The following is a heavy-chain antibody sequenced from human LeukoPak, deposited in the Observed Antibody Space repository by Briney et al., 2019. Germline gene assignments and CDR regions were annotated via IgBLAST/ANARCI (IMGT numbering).Heavy chain of an antibody. Sequence: GGSLRLSCAASGFTFSSSSMNWVRQAPGKGPEWVSVIYSGGSTYYADSVKGRFTISRDNSKNTLYLQMNSLRAEDTAVYHCARVDSRTAQFDYWGQGTLVTVSS. V-gene: IGHV3-66*01. J-gene: IGHJ4*02. D-gene: IGHD6-13*01. CDR1: GFTFSSSS. CDR2: IYSGGST. CDR3: ARVDSRTAQFDY.